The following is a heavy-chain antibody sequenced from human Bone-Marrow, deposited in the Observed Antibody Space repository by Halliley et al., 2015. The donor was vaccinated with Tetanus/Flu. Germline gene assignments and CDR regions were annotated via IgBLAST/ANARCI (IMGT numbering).Heavy chain of an antibody. CDR1: GGSLSGNY. CDR2: IIKTGST. V-gene: IGHV4-34*12. CDR3: MRAQGPYFNGMDV. J-gene: IGHJ6*02. Sequence: TLSLTCAVNGGSLSGNYWSWLRQPPGKGLEWIGEIIKTGSTDYNPSLKGRVTMSVDTSKNQLSLNLRSVTAADSAVYYCMRAQGPYFNGMDVWGQGPTVSVSS.